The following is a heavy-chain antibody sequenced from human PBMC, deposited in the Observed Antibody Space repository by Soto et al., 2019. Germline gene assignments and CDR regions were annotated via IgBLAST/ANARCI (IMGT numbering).Heavy chain of an antibody. J-gene: IGHJ6*02. D-gene: IGHD5-12*01. Sequence: QVQLVESGGGVVQPGRSLRLSCAASGFTFSSYAMHWVRQAPGKGLEWVAVISYDGSNKYYADSVKGRFTISRDNSKNTRYLQMNSLRAEDTAVYYCARDLSERRDGYNFCHYYYGMDVWGQGTTVTVS. V-gene: IGHV3-30-3*01. CDR3: ARDLSERRDGYNFCHYYYGMDV. CDR1: GFTFSSYA. CDR2: ISYDGSNK.